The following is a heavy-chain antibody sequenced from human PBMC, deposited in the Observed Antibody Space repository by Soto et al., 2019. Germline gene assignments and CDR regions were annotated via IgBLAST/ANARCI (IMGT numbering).Heavy chain of an antibody. V-gene: IGHV4-39*01. CDR2: IYYSGRT. Sequence: SAALSLTCTVSGASISSSIYYWGWARQPPGKGLEWIGSIYYSGRTYYNPSLKSRVTISVDTSKKQFSLKLTSVTAADTAMYYCARHKLYYGSGTYFDYWGPGTLVTVSS. J-gene: IGHJ4*02. CDR1: GASISSSIYY. CDR3: ARHKLYYGSGTYFDY. D-gene: IGHD3-10*01.